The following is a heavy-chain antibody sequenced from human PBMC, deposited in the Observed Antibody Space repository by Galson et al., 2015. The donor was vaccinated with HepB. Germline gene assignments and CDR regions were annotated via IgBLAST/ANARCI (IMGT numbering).Heavy chain of an antibody. CDR3: ARTGPILGVVPAAILPYYYYYGMDV. CDR2: ISYDGSNK. J-gene: IGHJ6*02. D-gene: IGHD2-2*02. V-gene: IGHV3-30-3*01. CDR1: GFTFSSYA. Sequence: SLRPSCAASGFTFSSYAMHWVRQAPGKGLEWVAVISYDGSNKYYADSVKGRFTISRDNSKNTLYLQMNSRRAEDTAVYYCARTGPILGVVPAAILPYYYYYGMDVWGQGTTVTVSS.